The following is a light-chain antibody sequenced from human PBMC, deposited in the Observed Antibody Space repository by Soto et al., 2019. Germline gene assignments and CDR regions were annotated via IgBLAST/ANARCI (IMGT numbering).Light chain of an antibody. J-gene: IGKJ4*01. CDR3: QQYDNLPLT. CDR1: QDISNY. Sequence: DIQMTQSPSSLSASVGDRVTITCQASQDISNYLNWYQQKPGKAPKLLIYDASNLETGVPSRFSGSGYGTDFTFTISSLQPDDIATYYCQQYDNLPLTFGGGPKVEIK. V-gene: IGKV1-33*01. CDR2: DAS.